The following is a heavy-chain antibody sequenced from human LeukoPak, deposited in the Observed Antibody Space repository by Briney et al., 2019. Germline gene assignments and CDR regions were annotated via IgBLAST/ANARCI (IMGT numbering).Heavy chain of an antibody. V-gene: IGHV4-34*01. D-gene: IGHD3-10*01. CDR3: ARGNRPRITRGGGFDY. J-gene: IGHJ4*02. Sequence: SETLSLTCAVYSGSFSGYYWSWIRQPLGKGLEWIGEINHSGSTNYNPSLKSRVTISVDTSKNQFSLKLSSVTAADTAVYYCARGNRPRITRGGGFDYWGQGTLVTVSS. CDR1: SGSFSGYY. CDR2: INHSGST.